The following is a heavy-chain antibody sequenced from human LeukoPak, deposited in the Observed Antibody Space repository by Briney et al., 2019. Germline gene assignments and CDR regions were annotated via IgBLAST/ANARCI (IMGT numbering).Heavy chain of an antibody. J-gene: IGHJ4*02. V-gene: IGHV1-2*02. CDR3: ARTSPTRDAVIIPADY. CDR2: INPNSGDT. Sequence: ASVKVSCKASGYTFIGHYMHWVRQAPGQGLEWMGWINPNSGDTNYAQKFQGRATMTRDTSISTAYMELSRLRFDDTAVYYCARTSPTRDAVIIPADYWGQGTLVTVSS. CDR1: GYTFIGHY. D-gene: IGHD3-22*01.